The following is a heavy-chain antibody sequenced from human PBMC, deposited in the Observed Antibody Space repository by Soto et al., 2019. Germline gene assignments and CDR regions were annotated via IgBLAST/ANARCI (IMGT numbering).Heavy chain of an antibody. V-gene: IGHV1-46*01. Sequence: APVKVSCKASGYTFTSYYMHWVRQAPGQGLEWMGIINPSGGSTSYAQKFQGWVSMTRDTTISTVYMELSRLRSDDTAVYYCARARYYDFWSGYYEMDYWGQGTLVTVSS. CDR2: INPSGGST. J-gene: IGHJ4*02. CDR3: ARARYYDFWSGYYEMDY. D-gene: IGHD3-3*01. CDR1: GYTFTSYY.